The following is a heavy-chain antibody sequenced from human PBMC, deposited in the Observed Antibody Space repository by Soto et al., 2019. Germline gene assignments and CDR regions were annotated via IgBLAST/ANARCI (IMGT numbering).Heavy chain of an antibody. CDR3: ATTTTALLWFGEPPFGSAFDI. J-gene: IGHJ3*02. Sequence: ASVKVSCKVSGYTLTELSMHWVRQAPGKGLEWMGGFDPEDGETIYAQKFQGRVTMTEDTSTDTAYMELSSLRSEDTAVYYCATTTTALLWFGEPPFGSAFDIWGQGTMVTVSS. V-gene: IGHV1-24*01. CDR1: GYTLTELS. CDR2: FDPEDGET. D-gene: IGHD3-10*01.